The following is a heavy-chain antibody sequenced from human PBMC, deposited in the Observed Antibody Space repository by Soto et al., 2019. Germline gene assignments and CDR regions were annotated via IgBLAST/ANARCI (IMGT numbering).Heavy chain of an antibody. V-gene: IGHV1-24*01. CDR2: FDPEDGET. J-gene: IGHJ4*02. CDR1: GYTISVLS. Sequence: VSVNLYCKVAGYTISVLSMHWVRQAPRKGLEWMGGFDPEDGETIYAQKFQGRVTMTEDTSTDTAYMELSSPRSEDTAVYYCATFLQRDYYDSSGLYWGQGTLVTVSS. D-gene: IGHD3-22*01. CDR3: ATFLQRDYYDSSGLY.